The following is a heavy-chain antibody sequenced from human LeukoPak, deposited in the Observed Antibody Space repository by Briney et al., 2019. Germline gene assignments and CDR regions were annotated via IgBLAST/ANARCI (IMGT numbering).Heavy chain of an antibody. CDR1: GFTFSAYG. CDR2: ISYDGSNK. V-gene: IGHV3-30*03. CDR3: ARTHCSSTSCPSGL. D-gene: IGHD2-2*01. J-gene: IGHJ4*02. Sequence: PGGSLRLSCAASGFTFSAYGMHWVRQAPGKGLEWVAIISYDGSNKYYADSVKGRFTISRDNAKNSLYLQMNSLRADDTAVYYCARTHCSSTSCPSGLWGQGTLVTVSS.